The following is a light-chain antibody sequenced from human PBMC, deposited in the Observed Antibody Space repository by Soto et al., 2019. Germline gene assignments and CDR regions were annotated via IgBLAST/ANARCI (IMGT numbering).Light chain of an antibody. CDR2: EVS. CDR3: SSYAGSNFWV. Sequence: QSVLTQPPSASGFPGQSVTISCTGTSSDVGGYNYVSWYQQHPGKAPKLMIYEVSKRPSGVPDRFSGSKSGNTASLTVSGLQAEDEADYYCSSYAGSNFWVFGGGTKLTVL. CDR1: SSDVGGYNY. V-gene: IGLV2-8*01. J-gene: IGLJ3*02.